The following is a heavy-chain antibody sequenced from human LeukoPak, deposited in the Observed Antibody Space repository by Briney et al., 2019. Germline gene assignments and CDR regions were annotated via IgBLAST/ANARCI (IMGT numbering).Heavy chain of an antibody. CDR1: GGSFSGYY. V-gene: IGHV4-34*01. CDR2: INHSGST. Sequence: SETLSLTCAVYGGSFSGYYWSWIRQPPGKGLEWIGEINHSGSTNYNPSLKSRVTISVDTSKNQFSLKLSSVTAADTAVYYCAKKRITMVRGVTYNWFDPWGQGTLVTVSS. CDR3: AKKRITMVRGVTYNWFDP. J-gene: IGHJ5*02. D-gene: IGHD3-10*01.